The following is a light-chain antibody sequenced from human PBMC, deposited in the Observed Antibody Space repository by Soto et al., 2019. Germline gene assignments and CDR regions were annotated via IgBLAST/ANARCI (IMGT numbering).Light chain of an antibody. CDR3: QQRRDWPLT. CDR1: QSISIY. Sequence: EIVLTQSPATLSLSPGERATLSCGANQSISIYLAWYQQKPDQAPRLIIYDASKRATGIPARFSGSGAGTDFTLTISRIEPEDFAVYYCQQRRDWPLTFGGGTKVEIK. CDR2: DAS. J-gene: IGKJ4*01. V-gene: IGKV3-11*01.